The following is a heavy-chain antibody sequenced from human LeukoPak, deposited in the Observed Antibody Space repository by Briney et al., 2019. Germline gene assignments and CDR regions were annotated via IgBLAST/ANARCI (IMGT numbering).Heavy chain of an antibody. CDR3: AREVGGGATNYFDY. V-gene: IGHV3-53*01. CDR2: IYSADSA. Sequence: GGSLTLSCAASGFTVSRNYMSWVRQAPGKGLEWVSVIYSADSAYYADSVRGRFTISRDNSKNTLYLQMNSLRADDTAVYYCAREVGGGATNYFDYWGQGTLVTVSS. CDR1: GFTVSRNY. D-gene: IGHD1-26*01. J-gene: IGHJ4*02.